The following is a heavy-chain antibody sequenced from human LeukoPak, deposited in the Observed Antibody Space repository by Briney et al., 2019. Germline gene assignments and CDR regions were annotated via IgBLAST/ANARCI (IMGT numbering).Heavy chain of an antibody. V-gene: IGHV3-30*18. D-gene: IGHD1-26*01. Sequence: GGSLRLSCAASGFTFSSYGMHWVRQAPDKGLEWVAVISYDGSNKYYADSVKGRFTISRDNSKNTLYLQTISLRAEDTAVYYCAKALVGATVDYWGQGTLVTVSS. CDR3: AKALVGATVDY. J-gene: IGHJ4*02. CDR2: ISYDGSNK. CDR1: GFTFSSYG.